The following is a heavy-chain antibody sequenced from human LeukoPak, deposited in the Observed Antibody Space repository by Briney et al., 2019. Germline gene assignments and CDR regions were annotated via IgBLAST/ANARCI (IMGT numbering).Heavy chain of an antibody. Sequence: PSETLSLTCAVYGGSFSGYYWSWIRQPPGKGLEWIGEINHSGSTNYNPSLKSRVTISVDTSKNQFSLKLSSVTAADTAVYYCARGGGTYYYMDVWGKGTTVTVSS. J-gene: IGHJ6*03. CDR3: ARGGGTYYYMDV. D-gene: IGHD3-16*01. CDR2: INHSGST. CDR1: GGSFSGYY. V-gene: IGHV4-34*01.